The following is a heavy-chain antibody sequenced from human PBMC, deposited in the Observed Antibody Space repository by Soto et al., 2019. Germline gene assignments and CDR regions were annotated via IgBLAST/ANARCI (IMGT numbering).Heavy chain of an antibody. V-gene: IGHV3-23*01. D-gene: IGHD4-17*01. CDR2: ISGSGGST. CDR1: GFTFSNYA. J-gene: IGHJ6*03. Sequence: GGSLRLSCAASGFTFSNYAMSWVRQAPGKGLEWVSAISGSGGSTYYADSVKGRFTISRDNSKNTLYLQMNSLRAEDTAVYYCANYGSQGTPYYYYYMDVWGKGTTVTVSS. CDR3: ANYGSQGTPYYYYYMDV.